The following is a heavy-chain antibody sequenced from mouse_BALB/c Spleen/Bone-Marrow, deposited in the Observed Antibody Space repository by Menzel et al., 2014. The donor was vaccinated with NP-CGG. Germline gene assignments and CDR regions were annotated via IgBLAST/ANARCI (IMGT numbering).Heavy chain of an antibody. Sequence: EVKLMESGPGLVKPSQSLSLTCSVTGYSITSGYYWNWIRQFPGNKLEWMGYISYDGSNNYNPSLKNRISITRDTSKNQFFLKLNSVTTEDTATYCCAKGGIYLMDYWGQGTSVTVSS. D-gene: IGHD5-5*01. CDR1: GYSITSGYY. J-gene: IGHJ4*01. CDR3: AKGGIYLMDY. CDR2: ISYDGSN. V-gene: IGHV3-6*02.